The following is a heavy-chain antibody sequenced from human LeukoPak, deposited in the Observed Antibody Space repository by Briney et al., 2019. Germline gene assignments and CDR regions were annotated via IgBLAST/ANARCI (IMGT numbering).Heavy chain of an antibody. V-gene: IGHV5-51*01. J-gene: IGHJ4*02. D-gene: IGHD1-26*01. CDR3: ASAVLGAYYFAY. CDR1: GYNFTNYW. CDR2: IYPGDSDT. Sequence: GESLKISCKGSGYNFTNYWIAWVRQMPGKGLEWMGIIYPGDSDTRYSPSFQGQVTISADMSIGTAYLQWYSLKTSDTAIYYCASAVLGAYYFAYWGLGTLVTVSS.